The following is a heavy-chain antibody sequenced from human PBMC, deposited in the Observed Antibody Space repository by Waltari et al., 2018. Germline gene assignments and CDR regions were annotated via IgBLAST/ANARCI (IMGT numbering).Heavy chain of an antibody. D-gene: IGHD1-26*01. Sequence: QVQLVQSGAEVKKPGASVKVSCKVSGYTLTELSMHWVRQAPGKGLEWMGGFDPEDGETIYAQKFQGRVTMTEDTSTDTAYMELSSLRSEDTAVYYCATELLIVGATTLGAGVNGMNDYWGQGTLVTVSS. V-gene: IGHV1-24*01. CDR2: FDPEDGET. J-gene: IGHJ4*02. CDR3: ATELLIVGATTLGAGVNGMNDY. CDR1: GYTLTELS.